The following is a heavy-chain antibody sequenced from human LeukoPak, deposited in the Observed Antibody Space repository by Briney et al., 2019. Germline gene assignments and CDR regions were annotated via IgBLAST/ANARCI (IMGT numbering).Heavy chain of an antibody. D-gene: IGHD6-13*01. CDR1: GFSLSTSGVG. CDR2: IYWGDDK. CDR3: AHRHRGAAAGTWSH. J-gene: IGHJ4*02. V-gene: IGHV2-5*02. Sequence: SGPTLVKPTQTLTLTCTFSGFSLSTSGVGVGWIRQPPGKALEWLALIYWGDDKRYSPSLKSRLTITKDTSKNQVVLTMTNMDPVDTATYYCAHRHRGAAAGTWSHWGQGTQVTVSS.